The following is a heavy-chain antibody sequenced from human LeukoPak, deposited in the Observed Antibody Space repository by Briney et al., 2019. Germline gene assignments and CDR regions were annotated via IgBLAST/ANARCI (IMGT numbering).Heavy chain of an antibody. D-gene: IGHD5-18*01. CDR1: GFTFSIYS. J-gene: IGHJ4*02. V-gene: IGHV3-48*01. CDR2: MTSDTRTI. CDR3: AKAPVDTAMVIGY. Sequence: GGSLRLSCAASGFTFSIYSVNWVRQAPGKGLEWVSYMTSDTRTIYYADSVRGRFTISRDNSKNTLYLQMNSLRAEDTAVYYCAKAPVDTAMVIGYWGQGTLVTVSS.